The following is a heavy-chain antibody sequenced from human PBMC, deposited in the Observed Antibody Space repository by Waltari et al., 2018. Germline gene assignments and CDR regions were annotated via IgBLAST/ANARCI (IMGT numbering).Heavy chain of an antibody. V-gene: IGHV3-23*04. CDR3: ARELPNRFDY. CDR2: ISGSGGTT. Sequence: EVQLVESGGGLVQPGGSLRLSCAASGFTFSTFSMTWVRQAPGKGLEWVSVISGSGGTTFYAASGKGRFTMSRDNSKNMVYLQMNSLRAEDTAVYYCARELPNRFDYWGQGTLVTVSS. J-gene: IGHJ4*02. CDR1: GFTFSTFS.